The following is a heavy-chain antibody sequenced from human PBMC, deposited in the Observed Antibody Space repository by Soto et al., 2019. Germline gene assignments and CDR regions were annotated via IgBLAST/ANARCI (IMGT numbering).Heavy chain of an antibody. CDR1: GFTFSSYS. J-gene: IGHJ4*02. D-gene: IGHD2-21*01. V-gene: IGHV3-21*04. CDR2: ISSSSSYI. CDR3: THLLSLAHPYSYL. Sequence: GGSLRLSWAASGFTFSSYSMNWVRQAPGKGLEWVSSISSSSSYIYYAAPVKGRFTISRDDSKNTVYLQMDSLKTEDTAVYYCTHLLSLAHPYSYLWGQGTQVTVSS.